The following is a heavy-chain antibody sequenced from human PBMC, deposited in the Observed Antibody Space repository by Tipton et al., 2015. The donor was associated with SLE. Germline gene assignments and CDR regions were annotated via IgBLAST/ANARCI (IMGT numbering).Heavy chain of an antibody. Sequence: TLSLTCTVSGGSISTYYWSWIRQPPGKGLEWIGYFFYSGTTKYNPSLKNRVTISEDTSKNQVSLKLSSVTAADTAVYYCARVGWDLLWFGEYQPHNWFDPWGQGTLVTVSS. J-gene: IGHJ5*02. V-gene: IGHV4-59*12. D-gene: IGHD3-10*01. CDR2: FFYSGTT. CDR1: GGSISTYY. CDR3: ARVGWDLLWFGEYQPHNWFDP.